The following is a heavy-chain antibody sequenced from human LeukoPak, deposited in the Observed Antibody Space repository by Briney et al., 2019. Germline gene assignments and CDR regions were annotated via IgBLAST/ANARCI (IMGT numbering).Heavy chain of an antibody. CDR2: TYYKSKWYN. V-gene: IGHV6-1*01. D-gene: IGHD3-10*01. J-gene: IGHJ4*03. Sequence: SQTLSLTCDISGDSVSSNSVIWNWIRQSPSRGLEWLGRTYYKSKWYNDYATSVQSRITINSDTSRNQFSLQLNSVTPEDTAVYYCARDLHGSRGEFDYWGQGTTVTVSS. CDR3: ARDLHGSRGEFDY. CDR1: GDSVSSNSVI.